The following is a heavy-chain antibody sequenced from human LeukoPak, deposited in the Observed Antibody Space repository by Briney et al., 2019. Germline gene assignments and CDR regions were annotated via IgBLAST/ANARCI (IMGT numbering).Heavy chain of an antibody. D-gene: IGHD6-13*01. CDR2: IYYSGST. Sequence: SETLSLTCTVSGDPISSYYWSWIRQPPGKGLEWIGYIYYSGSTNYNPSLKSRVTISVDTSKNQFSLKLSSVTAADTAVYYCARAAVPYYYYYMDVWGKGTTVTVSS. J-gene: IGHJ6*03. V-gene: IGHV4-59*01. CDR3: ARAAVPYYYYYMDV. CDR1: GDPISSYY.